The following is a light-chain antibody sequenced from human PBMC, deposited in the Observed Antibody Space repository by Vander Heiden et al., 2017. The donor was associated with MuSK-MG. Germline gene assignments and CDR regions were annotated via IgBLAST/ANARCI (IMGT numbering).Light chain of an antibody. CDR3: QQYGSSSNT. J-gene: IGKJ2*01. V-gene: IGKV3-20*01. Sequence: EIVLTQSPGTLSLSPGERATLSCRASQSVSSNYLAWYQQKPGQAPRLLIYGASSRATGIPDRFSGGGSGTDFTLTINRLEPEDFAVYYCQQYGSSSNTFGQGTKPEIK. CDR2: GAS. CDR1: QSVSSNY.